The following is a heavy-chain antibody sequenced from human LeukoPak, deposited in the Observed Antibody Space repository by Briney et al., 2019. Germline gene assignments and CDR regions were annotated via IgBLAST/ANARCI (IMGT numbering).Heavy chain of an antibody. V-gene: IGHV3-23*01. Sequence: GSLRLSWAASGFTFRNYAMNWVRQAPGKGLEWVSTIADRTYYADSVKDRFTISRDNSKNTLFLQMNSLRAEDTAVYYCVRYSSGYRCDFWGQGTLVTVSS. CDR1: GFTFRNYA. J-gene: IGHJ4*02. CDR3: VRYSSGYRCDF. D-gene: IGHD3-22*01. CDR2: IADRT.